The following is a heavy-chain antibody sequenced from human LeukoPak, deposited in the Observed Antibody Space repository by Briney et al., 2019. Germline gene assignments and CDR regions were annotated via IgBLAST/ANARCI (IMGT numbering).Heavy chain of an antibody. CDR2: IIRKTYAGTT. CDR3: LRGCGGKCFYFNF. D-gene: IGHD2-21*01. CDR1: GFTLGDYS. Sequence: PGRSLRLFCTASGFTLGDYSMSWVRGTPGKVVEWVGFIIRKTYAGTTEYAASVKGRFTISRDDSKSIAYLQMNSLTTEDTGVYYCLRGCGGKCFYFNFWGQGTLVTVSS. V-gene: IGHV3-49*04. J-gene: IGHJ4*02.